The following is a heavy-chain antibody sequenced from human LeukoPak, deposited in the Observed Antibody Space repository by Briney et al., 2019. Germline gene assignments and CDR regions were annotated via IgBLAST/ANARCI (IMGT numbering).Heavy chain of an antibody. CDR3: AKSRDYGDYNEYFQH. V-gene: IGHV3-30*18. J-gene: IGHJ1*01. CDR1: GFTFSSYG. CDR2: ISYDGSNE. Sequence: GGSLRLSCAASGFTFSSYGMHWVRQAPGKGLEWVAVISYDGSNEYYADSVKGRFTISRDNSKNTLYLQMNSLRAEDTAVYYCAKSRDYGDYNEYFQHWGQGTLVTVSS. D-gene: IGHD4-17*01.